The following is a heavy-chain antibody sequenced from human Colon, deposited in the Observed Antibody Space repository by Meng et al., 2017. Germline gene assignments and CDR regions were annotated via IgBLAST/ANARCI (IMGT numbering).Heavy chain of an antibody. V-gene: IGHV3-11*04. D-gene: IGHD1-26*01. Sequence: GGSLRLSCAASGFTFSDYYMSWFRQAPGKGLECISYISSSGSTIYYADSVKGRFTISRDNAKDSLYLQMNSLRDEDTAVYYCARDAVASYYFDYWGQGTPVTVSS. CDR2: ISSSGSTI. CDR3: ARDAVASYYFDY. J-gene: IGHJ4*02. CDR1: GFTFSDYY.